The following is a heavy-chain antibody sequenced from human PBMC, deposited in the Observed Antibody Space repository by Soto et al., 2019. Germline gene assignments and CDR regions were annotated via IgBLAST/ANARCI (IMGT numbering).Heavy chain of an antibody. J-gene: IGHJ6*02. CDR2: IYHSGST. CDR1: GGSISSSNW. Sequence: PSETLSLTCAVSGGSISSSNWWSWVRQPPGKGLEWIGEIYHSGSTNYNPSLKSRVPISVDKSKNQFSLKLSSVTAADTAVYYFARAMPPPPYYYYYGMDVWGQGTTVTVSS. V-gene: IGHV4-4*02. D-gene: IGHD2-2*01. CDR3: ARAMPPPPYYYYYGMDV.